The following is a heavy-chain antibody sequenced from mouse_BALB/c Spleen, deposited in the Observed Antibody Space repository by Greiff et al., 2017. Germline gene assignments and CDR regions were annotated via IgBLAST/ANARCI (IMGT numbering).Heavy chain of an antibody. CDR2: ILPGSGST. V-gene: IGHV1-9*01. CDR1: GYTFSSYW. CDR3: ARGRHYYGSSYWYFDV. D-gene: IGHD1-1*01. Sequence: QVQLQQSGAELMKPGASVKISCKATGYTFSSYWIEWVKQRPGHGLEWIGEILPGSGSTNYNEKFKGKATFTADTSSNTAYMQLSSLTSEDSAVYYCARGRHYYGSSYWYFDVWGAGTTVTVSS. J-gene: IGHJ1*01.